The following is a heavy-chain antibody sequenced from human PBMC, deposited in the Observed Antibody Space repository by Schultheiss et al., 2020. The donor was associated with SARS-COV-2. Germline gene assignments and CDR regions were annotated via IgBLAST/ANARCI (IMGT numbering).Heavy chain of an antibody. CDR1: GFTFSSYA. Sequence: GGSLRLSCAASGFTFSSYAMHWVRQAPGKGLEWVSRINSDGSSTSYADSVKGRFTISRDNAKNTLYLQMNSLRAEDTAVYYCARATPTTVTAYWGQGTLVTVSS. D-gene: IGHD4-17*01. J-gene: IGHJ4*02. CDR2: INSDGSST. CDR3: ARATPTTVTAY. V-gene: IGHV3-74*01.